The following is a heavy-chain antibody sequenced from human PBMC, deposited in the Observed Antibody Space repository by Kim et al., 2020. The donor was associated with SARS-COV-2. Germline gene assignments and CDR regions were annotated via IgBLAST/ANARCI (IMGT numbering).Heavy chain of an antibody. Sequence: NPRGGTTYAQKFQGRVTMTRDTSTTTVYMELSSLRSEDTAMYYCARGGMDVWGQGTTVTVSS. V-gene: IGHV1-46*01. J-gene: IGHJ6*02. CDR3: ARGGMDV. CDR2: NPRGGT.